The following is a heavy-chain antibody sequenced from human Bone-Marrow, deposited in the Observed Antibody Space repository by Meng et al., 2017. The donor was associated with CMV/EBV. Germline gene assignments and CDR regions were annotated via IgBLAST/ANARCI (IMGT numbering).Heavy chain of an antibody. CDR3: ASWYSGSYY. V-gene: IGHV3-33*01. CDR2: IWYDGSNK. Sequence: GLSLRLSCAASGFTFSSYGMHWVRQAPGKGLEWVAVIWYDGSNKYYADSVKGRFTISRDNSKNTLYLQMNSLRAKDTAVYYCASWYSGSYYWGQGTLVIVSS. J-gene: IGHJ4*02. D-gene: IGHD1-26*01. CDR1: GFTFSSYG.